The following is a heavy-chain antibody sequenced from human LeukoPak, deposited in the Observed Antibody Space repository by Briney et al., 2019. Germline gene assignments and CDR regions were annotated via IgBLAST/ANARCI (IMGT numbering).Heavy chain of an antibody. CDR3: AGSRWYGGFDF. J-gene: IGHJ4*02. Sequence: PGGSLRLSCAASGFTFSSYSMNWVRQAPGKGLEWVSVIYSGGTTYYADSVKGRFTISRDNSKNTLYLQMNSLRAEDTAVYYCAGSRWYGGFDFWGQGTLVTVSS. CDR1: GFTFSSYS. D-gene: IGHD6-13*01. CDR2: IYSGGTT. V-gene: IGHV3-53*01.